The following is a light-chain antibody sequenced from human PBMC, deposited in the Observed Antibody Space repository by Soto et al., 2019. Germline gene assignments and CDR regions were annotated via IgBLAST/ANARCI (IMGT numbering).Light chain of an antibody. CDR2: DVS. Sequence: QSVLTQPASVSGSPGQSITISCTGTSSDVGAYNHVSWYQHHPGKAPKFMIYDVSNRPSGVSNRFSGSKSGNTASLTISGLQAEDEADYYCSSYTRSNTWVFGGGTKLTVL. CDR3: SSYTRSNTWV. J-gene: IGLJ3*02. CDR1: SSDVGAYNH. V-gene: IGLV2-14*01.